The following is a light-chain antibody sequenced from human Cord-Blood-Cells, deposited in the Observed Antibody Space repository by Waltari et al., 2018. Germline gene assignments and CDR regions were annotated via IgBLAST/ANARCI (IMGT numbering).Light chain of an antibody. CDR1: QSISSY. V-gene: IGKV1-39*01. Sequence: IQMTHSPSSLSASEGDRVTIPCRASQSISSYLNWYQQKPGKATKRLIYAASSVQSGVPSRFSGSGSGTDFTLTISSLQPEDFATYYCQQSDSTPFTFGPGTKVDIK. CDR2: AAS. CDR3: QQSDSTPFT. J-gene: IGKJ3*01.